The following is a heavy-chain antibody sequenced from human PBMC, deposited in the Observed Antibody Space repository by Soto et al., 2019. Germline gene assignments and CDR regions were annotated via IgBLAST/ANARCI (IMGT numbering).Heavy chain of an antibody. CDR1: GGSVSSGSYY. Sequence: SETLSLTCTVSGGSVSSGSYYWSWIRQPPWKGLEWIGYIYYSGSTNYNPSLKSRVTISVDTSKNQFSLKLSSVTAADTAVYYCASVRYYYGSGSYYNPSSGRDVWGQGTTVTAS. D-gene: IGHD3-10*01. V-gene: IGHV4-61*01. J-gene: IGHJ6*02. CDR2: IYYSGST. CDR3: ASVRYYYGSGSYYNPSSGRDV.